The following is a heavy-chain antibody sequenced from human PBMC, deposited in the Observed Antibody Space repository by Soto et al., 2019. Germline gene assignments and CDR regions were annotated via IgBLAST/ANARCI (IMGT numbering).Heavy chain of an antibody. CDR1: GFTFGDYA. CDR3: TRVSAGSFFYGSGSSQSYFDY. V-gene: IGHV3-49*03. CDR2: IRSKAYGGTT. J-gene: IGHJ4*02. D-gene: IGHD3-10*01. Sequence: GGSLRLSCTASGFTFGDYAMSWFRQAPGKGQEWVGFIRSKAYGGTTEYAATVKGRFTISRDESKSIAYLQMNSLKTEVTAVYYCTRVSAGSFFYGSGSSQSYFDYWGQGTLVTVSS.